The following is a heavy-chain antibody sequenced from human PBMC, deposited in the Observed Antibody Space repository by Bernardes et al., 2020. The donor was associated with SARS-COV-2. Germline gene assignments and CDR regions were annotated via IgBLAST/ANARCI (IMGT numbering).Heavy chain of an antibody. J-gene: IGHJ4*02. CDR2: ISSRSSYI. CDR1: GFTFSSFT. V-gene: IGHV3-21*01. D-gene: IGHD3-3*01. Sequence: GGSLRLSCAASGFTFSSFTMKWVRQAPGKGLEWVSSISSRSSYIYYADSVKGRFTISRDNAKNSLYLQMNSLRAEDTAVYYCARDTDYDFWSGYRKTLDYWGQGTLVTVSS. CDR3: ARDTDYDFWSGYRKTLDY.